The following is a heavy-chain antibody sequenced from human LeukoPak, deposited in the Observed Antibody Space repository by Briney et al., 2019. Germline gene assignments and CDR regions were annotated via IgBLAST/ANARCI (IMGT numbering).Heavy chain of an antibody. D-gene: IGHD3-22*01. V-gene: IGHV1-69*13. Sequence: GASVKVSCKASGGTFSSYAISWVRQAPGQGLAWMGGIIPIFGTANYAQKFQGRVTITADESTSTAYVELSSLRSEDTAVYYCARDFRNDYYDSSGYSGWGQGTLVTVSS. CDR1: GGTFSSYA. CDR2: IIPIFGTA. J-gene: IGHJ4*02. CDR3: ARDFRNDYYDSSGYSG.